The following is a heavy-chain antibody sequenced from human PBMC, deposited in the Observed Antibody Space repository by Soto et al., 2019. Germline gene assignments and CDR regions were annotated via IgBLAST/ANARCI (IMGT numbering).Heavy chain of an antibody. CDR2: INVYNGNT. Sequence: GASVKVSCKASGYTFTNYGISWVRRAPGQGLEWMGWINVYNGNTKYAQKVQGRVTMTTDTSTSTAYMEMRSLRSDDTAVYYCARGVGSGSYYNQYNWFDPWGQGTLVTVSS. CDR3: ARGVGSGSYYNQYNWFDP. V-gene: IGHV1-18*01. CDR1: GYTFTNYG. D-gene: IGHD3-10*01. J-gene: IGHJ5*02.